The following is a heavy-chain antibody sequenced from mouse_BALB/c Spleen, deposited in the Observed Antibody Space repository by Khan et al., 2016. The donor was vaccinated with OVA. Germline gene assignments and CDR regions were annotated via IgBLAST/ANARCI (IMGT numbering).Heavy chain of an antibody. D-gene: IGHD2-3*01. CDR1: GFTFNNYA. CDR3: ARQGGIYDGPFDY. CDR2: VSSGGSYT. Sequence: EVELVESGGGLVKPGGSPKLSCAASGFTFNNYAMSWVRQTPEKRLEWVATVSSGGSYTHYPDSVKGRFTISRDNAKNTLYLQMSSLRSEDTAMYYCARQGGIYDGPFDYWGQGTTLTVSS. J-gene: IGHJ2*01. V-gene: IGHV5-9-3*01.